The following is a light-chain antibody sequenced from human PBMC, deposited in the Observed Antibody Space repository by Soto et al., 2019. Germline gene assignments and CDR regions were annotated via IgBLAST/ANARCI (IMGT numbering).Light chain of an antibody. Sequence: VLTQPPAPLSLPPGERATLFCRASQSVRNNLAWYQQKPGQAPRLLIYDASSRATGIPARFSGSGSGTDFTLTISSLEPEDFAVYYCQQRSNWPGTFGQGTKVDIK. V-gene: IGKV3-11*01. CDR3: QQRSNWPGT. CDR1: QSVRNN. CDR2: DAS. J-gene: IGKJ1*01.